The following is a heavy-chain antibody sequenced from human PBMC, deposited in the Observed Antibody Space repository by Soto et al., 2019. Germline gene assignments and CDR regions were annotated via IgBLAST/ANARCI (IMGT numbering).Heavy chain of an antibody. CDR3: ARGPNWGYRFDS. J-gene: IGHJ4*02. D-gene: IGHD7-27*01. CDR1: GGTFSGHA. CDR2: LIPLFGTT. Sequence: QVQLVQSGAEVKKPGSSVKVSCEASGGTFSGHAISWVRQAPGQGPEWMGGLIPLFGTTQHAQNFQDRLTINADKSTSTAYMELTSLRFADTAIYYCARGPNWGYRFDSWGQGTLVTVSS. V-gene: IGHV1-69*06.